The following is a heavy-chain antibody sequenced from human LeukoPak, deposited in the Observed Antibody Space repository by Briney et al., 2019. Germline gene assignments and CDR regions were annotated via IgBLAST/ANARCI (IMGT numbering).Heavy chain of an antibody. Sequence: SETLSLTCTVSGGSISSSNYYWGWIRQPPGKGLEWIGSIHHSGNTYYNPSLKSRVTISVDTSKNQFSLKRSSVTAADTAVYYCARERRITMIGWYFDYWGQGTLVTVSS. D-gene: IGHD3-22*01. CDR2: IHHSGNT. CDR3: ARERRITMIGWYFDY. V-gene: IGHV4-39*07. CDR1: GGSISSSNYY. J-gene: IGHJ4*02.